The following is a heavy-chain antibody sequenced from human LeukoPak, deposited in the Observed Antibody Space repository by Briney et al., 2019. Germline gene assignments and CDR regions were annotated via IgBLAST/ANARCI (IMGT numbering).Heavy chain of an antibody. CDR3: ARDRTTVTTVAYYYYMDV. V-gene: IGHV4-59*12. J-gene: IGHJ6*03. CDR1: GDSMRGYY. Sequence: PSETLSLTCAVSGDSMRGYYWSWIRQPPGEALEWIGYVYCSGSTNYNPSLKSRVTMSVDTSKNQFSLKLSSVTAADTAVYYCARDRTTVTTVAYYYYMDVWGKGTTVTVSS. CDR2: VYCSGST. D-gene: IGHD4-11*01.